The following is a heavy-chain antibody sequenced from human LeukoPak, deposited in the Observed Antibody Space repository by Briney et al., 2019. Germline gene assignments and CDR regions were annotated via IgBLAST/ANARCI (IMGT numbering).Heavy chain of an antibody. J-gene: IGHJ4*02. Sequence: SVKVSCKASGGTFSSYAISWVRQAPGQGLEWMGRIIPILGITNYAQKFQGRVTITADKSTSTAYMELSSLRSEDTAVYYCAFHDYVWGSYRYPPDYWGQGTLVTVSS. D-gene: IGHD3-16*02. CDR3: AFHDYVWGSYRYPPDY. V-gene: IGHV1-69*04. CDR1: GGTFSSYA. CDR2: IIPILGIT.